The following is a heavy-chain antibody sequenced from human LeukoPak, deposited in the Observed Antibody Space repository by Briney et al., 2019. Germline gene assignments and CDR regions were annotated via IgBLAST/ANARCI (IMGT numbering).Heavy chain of an antibody. V-gene: IGHV1-2*06. Sequence: ASVKVSCKASGYTFTGYYMHWVRQAPGQGLEWMGRINPNNGGTNYAQKFQGRVTMTRDTSISTAYMELSRLKSDDTAVYYCARDGDFWSGYCCDYWGQGTQVTVSS. J-gene: IGHJ4*02. D-gene: IGHD3-3*01. CDR1: GYTFTGYY. CDR3: ARDGDFWSGYCCDY. CDR2: INPNNGGT.